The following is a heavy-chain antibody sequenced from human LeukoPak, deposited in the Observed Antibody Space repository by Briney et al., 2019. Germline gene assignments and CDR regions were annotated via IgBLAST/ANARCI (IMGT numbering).Heavy chain of an antibody. CDR2: TYYRGTT. J-gene: IGHJ4*02. D-gene: IGHD1-1*01. V-gene: IGHV4-39*07. CDR1: GASISSTSYY. Sequence: SDTLSLTCTVSGASISSTSYYWGWIRQPPGKGLEWIGSTYYRGTTYYNPSLKSRVTISVDTSKNQFSLQLSSVTAADTAVYYCARDWNRYAYWGQGTLVTVSS. CDR3: ARDWNRYAY.